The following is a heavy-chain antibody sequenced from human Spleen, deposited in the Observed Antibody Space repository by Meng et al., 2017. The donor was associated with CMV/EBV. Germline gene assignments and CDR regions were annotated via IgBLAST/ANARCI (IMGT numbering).Heavy chain of an antibody. D-gene: IGHD1-14*01. J-gene: IGHJ6*02. Sequence: GESLKISIAACRFTFSSYSMNWVRQVRGRGLEWVSSISSETTYIYYVDSVKGRFTISRDTSKNTLFLQMNSLRSEDTAIYYCAKDFKYNGMDVWGQGSTVTVSS. V-gene: IGHV3-21*01. CDR1: RFTFSSYS. CDR2: ISSETTYI. CDR3: AKDFKYNGMDV.